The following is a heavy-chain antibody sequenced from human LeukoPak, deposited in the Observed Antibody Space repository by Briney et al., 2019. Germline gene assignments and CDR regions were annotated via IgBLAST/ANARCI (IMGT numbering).Heavy chain of an antibody. Sequence: GGSLRLSCAASGFTFSSYSMNWVRQAPGKGLEWVSYISSSSSTIYYADSVKGRFTISRDNAKNSLYLQMNSLRAEDTAVYYCARVRLGGAFDYWGQGTLVTVSS. CDR3: ARVRLGGAFDY. D-gene: IGHD1-26*01. V-gene: IGHV3-48*04. J-gene: IGHJ4*02. CDR1: GFTFSSYS. CDR2: ISSSSSTI.